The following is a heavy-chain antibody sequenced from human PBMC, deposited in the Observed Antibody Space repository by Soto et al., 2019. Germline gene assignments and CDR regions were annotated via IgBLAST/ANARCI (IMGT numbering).Heavy chain of an antibody. CDR1: GYSFTYYG. V-gene: IGHV5-51*01. J-gene: IGHJ5*02. CDR3: ARHGFYGDYSSNYFDP. Sequence: LVESVTICCKVSGYSFTYYGIAWVRQMPGKGLEYMGNIYPSDSDTRYSPSFQGQVTISADKSINTAYLQWSSLKASDTAMYYCARHGFYGDYSSNYFDPWGQGTLVTVSS. D-gene: IGHD4-17*01. CDR2: IYPSDSDT.